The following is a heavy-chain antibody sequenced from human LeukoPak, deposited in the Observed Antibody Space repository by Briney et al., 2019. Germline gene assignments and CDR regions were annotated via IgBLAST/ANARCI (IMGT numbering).Heavy chain of an antibody. CDR1: GASIRSGLHY. CDR3: ARFTGYCSGTSCYPNAFDI. D-gene: IGHD2-2*01. Sequence: PSQTLSLTCTVSGASIRSGLHYWNWIRQSAGKGLEWIGRISTSGSTNYNPSLKSRVTISLDTSKNQFSLKLSSVTAADTAVFYCARFTGYCSGTSCYPNAFDIWGQGTMVTVSS. J-gene: IGHJ3*02. CDR2: ISTSGST. V-gene: IGHV4-61*02.